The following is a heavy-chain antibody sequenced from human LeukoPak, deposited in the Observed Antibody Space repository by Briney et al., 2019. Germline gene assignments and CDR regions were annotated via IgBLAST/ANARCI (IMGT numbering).Heavy chain of an antibody. J-gene: IGHJ6*02. CDR3: AREIDSSGFPYYCYAMDV. CDR2: IIPIFGTA. V-gene: IGHV1-69*13. Sequence: GASVKVSCKASGGTFSSYAISWVRQAPGQGLEWMGGIIPIFGTANYAQKFQGRVTITADESTSTAYMELSSLRSEDTAVYYCAREIDSSGFPYYCYAMDVWGQGTTVTVSS. D-gene: IGHD3-22*01. CDR1: GGTFSSYA.